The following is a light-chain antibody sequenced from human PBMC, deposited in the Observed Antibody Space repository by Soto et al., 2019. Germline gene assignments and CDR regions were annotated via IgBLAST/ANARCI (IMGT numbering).Light chain of an antibody. CDR2: DDS. Sequence: SYELTQPPSVSVAPGQTARLTCGGDNIGNKSVHWYQQRPGQAPILVVYDDSERPSGIPERFSGSNSGSAATLTISRVEAADEVDFYCQVWDSSRNRVVFGGGTKLTVL. V-gene: IGLV3-21*02. CDR1: NIGNKS. CDR3: QVWDSSRNRVV. J-gene: IGLJ2*01.